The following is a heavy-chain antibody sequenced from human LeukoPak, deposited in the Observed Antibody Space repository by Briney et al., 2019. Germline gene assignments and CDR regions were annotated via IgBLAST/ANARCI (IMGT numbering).Heavy chain of an antibody. D-gene: IGHD2-15*01. J-gene: IGHJ3*02. Sequence: TSETLSLTCTVSGGSISSYYWSWIRQPPGKGLEWIGYIYYSGSTNYNPSLKSRVTISVDTSKNQFSLKLSSVTAADTAVYYCARHGGYCSGGSCYSGPFGASDIWGQGTMVTVSS. V-gene: IGHV4-59*08. CDR2: IYYSGST. CDR3: ARHGGYCSGGSCYSGPFGASDI. CDR1: GGSISSYY.